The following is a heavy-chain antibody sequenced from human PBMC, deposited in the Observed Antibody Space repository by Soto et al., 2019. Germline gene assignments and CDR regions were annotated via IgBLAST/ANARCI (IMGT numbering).Heavy chain of an antibody. CDR1: GFTFSSYS. Sequence: EVQLVESGGGLVKPGGSLRLSCAASGFTFSSYSMNWVRQAPGKGLEWVSSISSSSSYIYYADSVKGRFTISRDNAKNSLYLQMNGLRAEDTDVYYCARSGVGGSCWYPYYGMDVWGQGTTVTVSS. CDR3: ARSGVGGSCWYPYYGMDV. CDR2: ISSSSSYI. J-gene: IGHJ6*02. V-gene: IGHV3-21*01. D-gene: IGHD6-19*01.